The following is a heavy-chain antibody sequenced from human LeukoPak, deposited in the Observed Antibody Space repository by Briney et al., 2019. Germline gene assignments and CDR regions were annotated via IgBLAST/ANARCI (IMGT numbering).Heavy chain of an antibody. CDR2: IYHRGNT. CDR1: GFSIGTGYS. CDR3: AREVESWFGDLLSYFDS. V-gene: IGHV4-38-2*02. Sequence: KTSETLSLTCSVSGFSIGTGYSWGWIRQPPGKGLEWIGTIYHRGNTYYNPSLMSRVTISLDTSKNQFSLRLTSVTAADTALYYCAREVESWFGDLLSYFDSWGQGTQVTVSS. D-gene: IGHD3-10*01. J-gene: IGHJ4*02.